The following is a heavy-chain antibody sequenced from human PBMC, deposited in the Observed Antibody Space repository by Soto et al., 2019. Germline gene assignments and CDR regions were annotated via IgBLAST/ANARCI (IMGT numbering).Heavy chain of an antibody. D-gene: IGHD2-21*01. CDR2: VSHDGNNQ. CDR3: ARDGGTQLWRPWYFDL. J-gene: IGHJ2*01. V-gene: IGHV3-30-3*01. CDR1: GFTFSNYA. Sequence: QVQLVESGGGVVQPGRSLRLSCAVSGFTFSNYAMHWVRQAPGKGLEWVAIVSHDGNNQYYADSAKGRFTISRDNSENTLYMQMNSLRTEGTAVFYCARDGGTQLWRPWYFDLWGRGTRVTVS.